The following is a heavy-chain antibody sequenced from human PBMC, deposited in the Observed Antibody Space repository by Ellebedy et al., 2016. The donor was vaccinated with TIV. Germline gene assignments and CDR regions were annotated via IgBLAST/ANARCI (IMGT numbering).Heavy chain of an antibody. V-gene: IGHV3-30-3*01. CDR2: ISYDGSNK. CDR1: GFTFSSYA. J-gene: IGHJ6*02. CDR3: ARDGLGEYSNYDEYYGMDV. Sequence: PGGSLGLSCAASGFTFSSYAMHWVRQAPGKGPEWVAVISYDGSNKYHADSVKGRFTISRDNSKNTLYLQMNSLRAEDTAVYYCARDGLGEYSNYDEYYGMDVWGQGTTVTVSS. D-gene: IGHD4-17*01.